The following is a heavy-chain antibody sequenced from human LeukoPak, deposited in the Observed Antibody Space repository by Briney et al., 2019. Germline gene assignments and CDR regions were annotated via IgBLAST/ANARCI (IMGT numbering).Heavy chain of an antibody. J-gene: IGHJ4*02. CDR2: ISSSGSTI. CDR1: GFTFSSYE. Sequence: GGSLRLSCAASGFTFSSYEINWVRQAPGKGLEWVSYISSSGSTIYYADSVKGRFTISRDNAKNSLYLQMNSLRAEDTAVYYCARDRNTKNIVVVPAAIWGQGTLVTVSS. D-gene: IGHD2-2*02. V-gene: IGHV3-48*03. CDR3: ARDRNTKNIVVVPAAI.